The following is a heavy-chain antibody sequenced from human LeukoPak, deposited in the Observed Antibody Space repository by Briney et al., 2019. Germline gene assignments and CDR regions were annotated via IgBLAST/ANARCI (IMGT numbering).Heavy chain of an antibody. CDR2: ISAYNGNT. CDR1: GYTFTSYA. J-gene: IGHJ4*02. Sequence: ASVKVSCKASGYTFTSYAMHWVRQAPGQRLEWMGWISAYNGNTNYVQKLQGRVTMTTDASTSTAYMELRSLRSDDTAVYYCARGYLSDIIVPAAFDYWGQGTLVTVSS. CDR3: ARGYLSDIIVPAAFDY. D-gene: IGHD2-2*01. V-gene: IGHV1-18*01.